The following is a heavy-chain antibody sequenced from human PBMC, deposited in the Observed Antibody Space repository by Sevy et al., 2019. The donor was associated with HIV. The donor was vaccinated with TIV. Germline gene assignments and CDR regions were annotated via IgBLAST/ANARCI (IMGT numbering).Heavy chain of an antibody. CDR2: IDPRGKER. CDR1: GFNFDTFW. J-gene: IGHJ4*02. V-gene: IGHV3-7*01. D-gene: IGHD6-13*01. Sequence: GGSLRLSCAASGFNFDTFWMGWVRQAPGRGLEWVASIDPRGKERDHLDSLKGRFTISRDNAKNSLYLEMHSLKAEDTARYYCVRAIAADGSFWGQGTLVTVSS. CDR3: VRAIAADGSF.